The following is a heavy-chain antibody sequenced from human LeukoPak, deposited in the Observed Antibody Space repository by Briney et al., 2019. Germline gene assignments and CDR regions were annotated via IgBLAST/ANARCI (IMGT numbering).Heavy chain of an antibody. CDR1: GGSISSSSYY. CDR2: IYYSETT. Sequence: PSETLSLTCTVSGGSISSSSYYWGWIRQPPGKGLQWIASIYYSETTYDNPSCKSRVTISVDTSKTQFSLNLSSVAAADAAVYYCARYLRGSHLDYGSEGTQVTVS. V-gene: IGHV4-39*01. CDR3: ARYLRGSHLDY. J-gene: IGHJ4*02. D-gene: IGHD1-26*01.